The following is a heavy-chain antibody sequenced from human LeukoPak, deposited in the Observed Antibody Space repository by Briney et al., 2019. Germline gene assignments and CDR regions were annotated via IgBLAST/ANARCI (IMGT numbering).Heavy chain of an antibody. CDR1: GFTFSSYG. Sequence: GGSLRLSCAASGFTFSSYGMHWVRQAPGKGLEWVAFIRYDGSNKYYADSVKGRFTISRDNSKNTLYLQMNSLRAEDTAVYYCAKDPYYYYDSSGYPNFDYWGQGTLVTVSS. D-gene: IGHD3-22*01. V-gene: IGHV3-30*02. CDR3: AKDPYYYYDSSGYPNFDY. CDR2: IRYDGSNK. J-gene: IGHJ4*02.